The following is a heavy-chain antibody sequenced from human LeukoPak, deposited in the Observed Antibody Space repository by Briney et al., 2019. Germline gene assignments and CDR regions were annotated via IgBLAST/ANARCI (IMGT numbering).Heavy chain of an antibody. CDR3: ARDTRYFDWLLTSYGMDV. CDR1: GFTFSSFG. Sequence: TGGSLRLSCAASGFTFSSFGFHWVRQAPGKGLEWVALISSDGDDKYYADSVKGRFTISRDNSKNTLYLQMNSLRAEDTAVYYCARDTRYFDWLLTSYGMDVWGQGTTVTVSS. D-gene: IGHD3-9*01. CDR2: ISSDGDDK. V-gene: IGHV3-30*03. J-gene: IGHJ6*02.